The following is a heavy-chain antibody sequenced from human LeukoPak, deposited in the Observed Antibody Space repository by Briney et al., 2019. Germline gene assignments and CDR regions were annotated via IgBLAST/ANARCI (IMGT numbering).Heavy chain of an antibody. Sequence: ASVKVSCKASGYTFTGYYMHWVRQAPGQGLEWMGWINPNSGGTNYAQKFQGRVTMTRDTSISTAYMELSRLRSDDTAVYYRAREPGIAAAGRGDYWGQGTLVTASS. V-gene: IGHV1-2*02. J-gene: IGHJ4*02. CDR1: GYTFTGYY. CDR3: AREPGIAAAGRGDY. D-gene: IGHD6-13*01. CDR2: INPNSGGT.